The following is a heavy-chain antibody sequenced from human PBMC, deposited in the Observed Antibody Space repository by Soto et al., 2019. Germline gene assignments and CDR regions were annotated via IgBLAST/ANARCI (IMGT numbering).Heavy chain of an antibody. V-gene: IGHV4-34*01. Sequence: SETLSLTCAVYGGSFSGYYWSWIRQPPGKGLEWIGEINHSGSTNYNPSLKSRVTISVDTSKNQFSLKLSSVTAADTAVYYCARASISGVRFGAFDIWGQGTMVTVSS. CDR1: GGSFSGYY. CDR3: ARASISGVRFGAFDI. D-gene: IGHD5-12*01. CDR2: INHSGST. J-gene: IGHJ3*02.